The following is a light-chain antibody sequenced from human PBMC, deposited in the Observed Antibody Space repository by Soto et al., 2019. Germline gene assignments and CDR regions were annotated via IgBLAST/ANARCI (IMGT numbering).Light chain of an antibody. CDR1: SGDIGSYNR. Sequence: QSALTQPASVSGSPGQSITISCTGTSGDIGSYNRVSWYQQHPGKAPKLIIYEVTDRPSGVSNRFSGSKSGNTASLTISGLQDEDDAEYYCSSYTNINTRACVFGTGTKLTVL. CDR3: SSYTNINTRACV. V-gene: IGLV2-14*01. CDR2: EVT. J-gene: IGLJ1*01.